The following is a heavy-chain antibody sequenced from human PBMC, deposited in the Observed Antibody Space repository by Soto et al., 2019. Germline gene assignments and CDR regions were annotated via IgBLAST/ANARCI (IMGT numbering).Heavy chain of an antibody. CDR2: ISYDGSEK. Sequence: QEQLVESGGGVVQPGKSLRLSCAASGFTFNTYGMHWVRQAPGKGLEWVAVISYDGSEKYYVDSVKGRFTISKDNSKNTLYLQMNSLRPDETAVYYCSKSPNFYCSSPNCYKYYFDHWGQGTRVTVSS. V-gene: IGHV3-30*18. CDR3: SKSPNFYCSSPNCYKYYFDH. J-gene: IGHJ4*02. D-gene: IGHD2-2*02. CDR1: GFTFNTYG.